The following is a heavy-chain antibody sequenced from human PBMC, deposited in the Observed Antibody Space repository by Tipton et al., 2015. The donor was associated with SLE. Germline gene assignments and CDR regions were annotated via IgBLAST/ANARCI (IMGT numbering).Heavy chain of an antibody. J-gene: IGHJ4*02. V-gene: IGHV4-34*01. CDR1: GGSFSGYY. CDR2: INHSGST. Sequence: TLSLTCAVYGGSFSGYYWSWIRQPPGKGLEWIGEINHSGSTNHNPSLKSRVTISVDTSKKQFSLKLSSVTAADAAVYYCARTEQGTGSYYRLVFEIWGQGTLVTVSS. D-gene: IGHD3-10*01. CDR3: ARTEQGTGSYYRLVFEI.